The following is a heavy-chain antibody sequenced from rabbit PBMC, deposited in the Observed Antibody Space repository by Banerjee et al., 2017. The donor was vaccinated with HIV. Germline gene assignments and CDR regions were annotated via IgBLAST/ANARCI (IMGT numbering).Heavy chain of an antibody. V-gene: IGHV1S45*01. J-gene: IGHJ4*01. CDR1: GFTISSNYY. Sequence: QEQLVESGGDLVKPEGSLTLTCTASGFTISSNYYMSWVRQAPGKGLEWIALIDGGSGGTIRYANWAKGRFTISKTSSTTVTLQMTSLTAADTATYFCARRATSSGNSFNLWGQGTLVTVS. CDR3: ARRATSSGNSFNL. D-gene: IGHD1-1*01. CDR2: IDGGSGGTI.